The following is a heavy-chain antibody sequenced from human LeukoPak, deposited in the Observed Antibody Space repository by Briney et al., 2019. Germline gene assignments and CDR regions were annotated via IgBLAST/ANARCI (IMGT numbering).Heavy chain of an antibody. Sequence: QPGGSLRLSCAASGFTFSADRMSWVRQAPGRGLEWVANIKQDGSNIYYAESVKGRFTISRDNARNSLYLQMDSLRVEDTAVYYCARDFGSGNNWFDPWGQGTLVTVSS. D-gene: IGHD3-10*01. CDR3: ARDFGSGNNWFDP. V-gene: IGHV3-7*04. CDR1: GFTFSADR. CDR2: IKQDGSNI. J-gene: IGHJ5*02.